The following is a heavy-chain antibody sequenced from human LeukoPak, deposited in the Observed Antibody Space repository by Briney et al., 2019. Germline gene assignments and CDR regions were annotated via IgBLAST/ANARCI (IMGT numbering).Heavy chain of an antibody. D-gene: IGHD4-17*01. CDR1: GYTFTNYA. CDR2: INAGNGNT. Sequence: ASVKVSCKASGYTFTNYAMHWVRQAPGQRLEWMGWINAGNGNTKYSQKFQSRVTVTRDTSASTAYMELSSLRSEDTAVYYCARPGYGDTPPRYWGQGTLVTVSS. V-gene: IGHV1-3*01. J-gene: IGHJ4*02. CDR3: ARPGYGDTPPRY.